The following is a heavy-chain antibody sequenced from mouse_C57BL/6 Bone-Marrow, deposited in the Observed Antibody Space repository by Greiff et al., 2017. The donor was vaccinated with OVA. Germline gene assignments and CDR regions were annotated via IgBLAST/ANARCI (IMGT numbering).Heavy chain of an antibody. Sequence: VKLVESGAELARPGASVKLSCKASGYTFTSYGISWVKQRTGQGLEWIGEIYPRSGNTYYNEKFKGKATLTADKSSSTAYMELRSLTSEDSSVYFCARPSYYGSTFYAMDYWGQGTSVTVSS. CDR2: IYPRSGNT. V-gene: IGHV1-81*01. CDR1: GYTFTSYG. D-gene: IGHD1-1*01. CDR3: ARPSYYGSTFYAMDY. J-gene: IGHJ4*01.